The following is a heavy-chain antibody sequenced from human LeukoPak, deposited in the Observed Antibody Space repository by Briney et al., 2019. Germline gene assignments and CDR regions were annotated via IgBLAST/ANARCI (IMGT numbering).Heavy chain of an antibody. CDR3: ARNYYGSASYYRTGFDP. D-gene: IGHD3-10*01. CDR2: IYYSGST. CDR1: GGSISRYY. J-gene: IGHJ5*02. V-gene: IGHV4-59*01. Sequence: SETLSLTCTVSGGSISRYYWSWIRQPPGKGLEWIGYIYYSGSTNYNPSLKSRVTISVDTSKNQFSLKLSSVTAADTAMYYCARNYYGSASYYRTGFDPWGQGTPVTVSS.